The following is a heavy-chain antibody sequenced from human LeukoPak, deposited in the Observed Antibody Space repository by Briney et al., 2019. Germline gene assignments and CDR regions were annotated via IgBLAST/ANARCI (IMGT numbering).Heavy chain of an antibody. CDR1: GYTFTSYD. CDR3: ARLAALETARPYFDY. V-gene: IGHV1-8*01. D-gene: IGHD1-1*01. CDR2: MNPNSGNT. J-gene: IGHJ4*02. Sequence: ASVKVSCKASGYTFTSYDINWVRQATGQGLEWMGWMNPNSGNTGYAQKFQGRVTMTRNTSISTAYMELSSLRPEDTAVYYCARLAALETARPYFDYWGQGTLVTVSS.